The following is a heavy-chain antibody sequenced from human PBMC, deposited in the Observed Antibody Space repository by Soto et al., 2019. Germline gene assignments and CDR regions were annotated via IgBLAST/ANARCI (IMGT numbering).Heavy chain of an antibody. D-gene: IGHD5-18*01. CDR2: IYPGDSDT. J-gene: IGHJ6*02. V-gene: IGHV5-51*01. CDR1: GYSFTSYW. Sequence: GESLKISCKGSGYSFTSYWIGWVRQMPGKGLEWMGIIYPGDSDTRYSPSFQGQVTISADKSISTAYLQWSSLKASDTAMYYCARLRLPMYSYGARGDYYYYGMDVWGQGTTVTVSS. CDR3: ARLRLPMYSYGARGDYYYYGMDV.